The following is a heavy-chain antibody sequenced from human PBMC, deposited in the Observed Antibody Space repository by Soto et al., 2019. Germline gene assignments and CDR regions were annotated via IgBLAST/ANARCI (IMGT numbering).Heavy chain of an antibody. J-gene: IGHJ6*02. D-gene: IGHD2-2*01. Sequence: EVQLVESGGGLVQPGGSLRIACAASGFTFSRHWMHWVRQAPGKGLVWVSRIDSYGSSTHYADSVKGRFTISRDNAKNTLYLQMNSLRAEDTSVYYCASPVVPAAMWCPYFYGIDVVGQGTTVTVSS. V-gene: IGHV3-74*01. CDR3: ASPVVPAAMWCPYFYGIDV. CDR1: GFTFSRHW. CDR2: IDSYGSST.